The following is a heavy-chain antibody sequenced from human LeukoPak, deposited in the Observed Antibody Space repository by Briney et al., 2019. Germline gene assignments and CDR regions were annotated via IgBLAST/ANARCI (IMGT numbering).Heavy chain of an antibody. CDR1: GFTFSSYS. Sequence: GGSLRLSCAASGFTFSSYSMNWVRQAPGKGLEWVSSISSSSSYIYYADSVKGRFTNSRDNAKNSLYLQMNSLRAEDTAVYYCARDPDPDTANNYFDYWGQGTLVAVSS. D-gene: IGHD5-18*01. CDR2: ISSSSSYI. V-gene: IGHV3-21*01. J-gene: IGHJ4*02. CDR3: ARDPDPDTANNYFDY.